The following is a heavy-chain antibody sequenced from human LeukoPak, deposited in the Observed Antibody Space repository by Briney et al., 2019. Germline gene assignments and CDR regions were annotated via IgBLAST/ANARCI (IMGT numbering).Heavy chain of an antibody. CDR1: GGSLSSSSYS. CDR2: FYHSGRT. Sequence: SETLSLTCTVSGGSLSSSSYSWGWIRQSPGKGLEWIGTFYHSGRTYYIPSLRTRVTISVDTSKNQLSLKLSSVAAGDTAVYYCARHVLTDPCISTSSSLLATDCWGQGTLVTVSS. J-gene: IGHJ4*02. CDR3: ARHVLTDPCISTSSSLLATDC. D-gene: IGHD2-2*01. V-gene: IGHV4-39*01.